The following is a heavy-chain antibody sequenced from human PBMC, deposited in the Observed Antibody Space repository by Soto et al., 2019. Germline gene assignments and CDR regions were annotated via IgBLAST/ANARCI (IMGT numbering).Heavy chain of an antibody. D-gene: IGHD3-10*01. CDR2: SSYNGGT. J-gene: IGHJ4*02. Sequence: GTLSLTCTVSTDSSSFTNSYWGWIRQPPGKGLQWIGSSSYNGGTFYNPSLKGRVVISFDTSKKQSSLQVTSVTAADTAVYFCARHRIEVVWRGFDFWGQGSPVTVSS. CDR3: ARHRIEVVWRGFDF. CDR1: TDSSSFTNSY. V-gene: IGHV4-39*01.